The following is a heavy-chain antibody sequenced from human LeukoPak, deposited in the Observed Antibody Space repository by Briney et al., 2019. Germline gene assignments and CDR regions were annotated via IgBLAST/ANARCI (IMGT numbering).Heavy chain of an antibody. J-gene: IGHJ4*02. Sequence: ASVKVSCKVSGYTLTELSMHWVRQAPGKGLEWMGGFDPEDGETIYAQKFQGRVTMTEDTSTDTAYMELSSLRSEDTAVYYCATVPLDSSRRQYYFDYWGQGTLVTVSS. CDR2: FDPEDGET. D-gene: IGHD3-22*01. CDR1: GYTLTELS. CDR3: ATVPLDSSRRQYYFDY. V-gene: IGHV1-24*01.